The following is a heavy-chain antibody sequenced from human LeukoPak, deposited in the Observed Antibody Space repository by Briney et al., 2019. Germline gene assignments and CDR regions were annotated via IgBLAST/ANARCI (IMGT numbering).Heavy chain of an antibody. CDR2: LKQDGSEK. Sequence: GGSLRLSCAASGFTFSGYWMHWVRQAPGKGLEWVANLKQDGSEKHFPDSAKGRSTIPRDHAENSLYVPMNSLKAEDTAMYYSARGTIAAPGTDYWGQGTLVTVSS. CDR1: GFTFSGYW. V-gene: IGHV3-7*01. CDR3: ARGTIAAPGTDY. D-gene: IGHD6-13*01. J-gene: IGHJ4*02.